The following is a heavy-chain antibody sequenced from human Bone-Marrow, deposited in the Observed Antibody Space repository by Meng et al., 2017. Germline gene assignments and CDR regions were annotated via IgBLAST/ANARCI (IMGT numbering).Heavy chain of an antibody. V-gene: IGHV5-51*01. J-gene: IGHJ3*02. CDR2: IYPGDSDT. CDR3: ASRDYDFWSGHWGAFDI. CDR1: GYSFTSYW. Sequence: KVSCKGSGYSFTSYWIGWVRQMPGKGLEWMGIIYPGDSDTRYSPSFQGQVTISADKSISTAYLQWSSLKASDTAMYYCASRDYDFWSGHWGAFDIWGQGKMVNVSS. D-gene: IGHD3-3*01.